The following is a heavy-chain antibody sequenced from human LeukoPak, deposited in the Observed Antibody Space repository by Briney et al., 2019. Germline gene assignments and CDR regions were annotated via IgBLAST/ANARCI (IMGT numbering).Heavy chain of an antibody. CDR2: IYYSGST. V-gene: IGHV4-59*05. CDR3: ARHSAAFDP. D-gene: IGHD6-25*01. J-gene: IGHJ5*02. CDR1: GGSISSYY. Sequence: SETLSLTCTVSGGSISSYYWSWIRQPPGKGLEWIGSIYYSGSTYYNPSLKSRVTISVDTSKNQFSLKLSSVTAADTAVYYCARHSAAFDPWGQGTLVTVSS.